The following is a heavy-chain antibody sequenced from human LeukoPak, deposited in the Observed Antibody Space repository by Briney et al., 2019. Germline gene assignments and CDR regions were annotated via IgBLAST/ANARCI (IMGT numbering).Heavy chain of an antibody. J-gene: IGHJ5*02. D-gene: IGHD3-10*01. CDR3: ARRRITMVRGVPNWFDP. V-gene: IGHV4-34*01. Sequence: SETLSLTCAVYGGSFSGYYWSWNRQPPGKGLEWIGEINHSGSTNYNPSLKSRVTISVDTSKNQFSLKLSSVTAADTAVYYCARRRITMVRGVPNWFDPWGQGTLVTVSS. CDR2: INHSGST. CDR1: GGSFSGYY.